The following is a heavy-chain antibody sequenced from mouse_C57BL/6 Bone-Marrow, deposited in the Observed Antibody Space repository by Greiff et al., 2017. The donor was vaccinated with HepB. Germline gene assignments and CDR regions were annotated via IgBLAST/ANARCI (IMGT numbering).Heavy chain of an antibody. CDR1: GFTFSDYY. D-gene: IGHD1-1*01. V-gene: IGHV5-16*01. CDR2: INYDGSST. CDR3: ARGYYGSSYPYWYFDV. Sequence: EVQRVESEGGLVQPGSSMKLSCTASGFTFSDYYMAWVRQVPEKGLEWVANINYDGSSTYYLDSLKSRFIISRDNAKNILYLQMSSLKSEDTATYYCARGYYGSSYPYWYFDVWGTGTTVTVSS. J-gene: IGHJ1*03.